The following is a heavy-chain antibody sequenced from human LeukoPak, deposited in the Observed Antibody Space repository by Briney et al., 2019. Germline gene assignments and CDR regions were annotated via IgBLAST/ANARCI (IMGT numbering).Heavy chain of an antibody. V-gene: IGHV3-23*01. J-gene: IGHJ3*02. Sequence: PGGSLRLSCAASGFTVSSYAMSWVRQAPGKGLEWVSAISGSGDTSYYADSVRGRFTISRDISNNTLYLQMNSLRAEDTAVYYCAKAQVKTDAFDIWGQGTMVTVSS. CDR1: GFTVSSYA. CDR3: AKAQVKTDAFDI. D-gene: IGHD3-10*01. CDR2: ISGSGDTS.